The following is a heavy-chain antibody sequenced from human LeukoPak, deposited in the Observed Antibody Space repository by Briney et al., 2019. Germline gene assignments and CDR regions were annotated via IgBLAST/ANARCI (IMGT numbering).Heavy chain of an antibody. CDR3: AKGDYSNYFDY. CDR1: GFTFSNYA. J-gene: IGHJ4*02. D-gene: IGHD4-11*01. Sequence: GGSLRLSCVASGFTFSNYAMNWVRQAPGKGLEWVSAISGSGGSTYYADSVKGRFTISRDNSKNTLYLQMNSLRAEDTAVYYCAKGDYSNYFDYWGQGTLVTVSS. V-gene: IGHV3-23*01. CDR2: ISGSGGST.